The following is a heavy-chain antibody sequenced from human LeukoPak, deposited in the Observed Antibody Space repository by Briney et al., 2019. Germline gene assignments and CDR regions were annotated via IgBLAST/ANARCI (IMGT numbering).Heavy chain of an antibody. CDR1: GGTFSSYA. CDR2: IIPIFGTA. V-gene: IGHV1-69*05. J-gene: IGHJ4*02. Sequence: GASVKVSCKASGGTFSSYAISWVRQAPGQGLEWMGGIIPIFGTANYAQKLQGRVTITTDESTSTAYMELSSLRSEDTAVYYCARGEYQLLSPPGYWGQGTLVTVSS. D-gene: IGHD2-2*01. CDR3: ARGEYQLLSPPGY.